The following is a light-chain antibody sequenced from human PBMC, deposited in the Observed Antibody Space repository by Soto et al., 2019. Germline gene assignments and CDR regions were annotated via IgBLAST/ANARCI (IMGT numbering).Light chain of an antibody. CDR2: DAS. CDR1: QSVSGH. J-gene: IGKJ4*01. CDR3: QQRSNWPV. Sequence: ENVLTQSPATLSLTPGETATLSCRASQSVSGHLAWYQQKPGQAPRLLIYDASNRATGIPARFSGSGSGTDFTLTISNLEPEDFAVYYCQQRSNWPVFGGGTKVEIK. V-gene: IGKV3-11*01.